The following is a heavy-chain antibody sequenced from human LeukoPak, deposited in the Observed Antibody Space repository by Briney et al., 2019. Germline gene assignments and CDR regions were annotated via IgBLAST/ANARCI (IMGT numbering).Heavy chain of an antibody. CDR1: GFTFSGSA. CDR2: IRSKANSYAT. Sequence: SGGSLRLSCAASGFTFSGSAMHWVRQASGKGLEWVGRIRSKANSYATAYAASVKGRFTISRDDSKNTAYLQMNSLKTEDTAVYYCTSRRTDYSNTIIDYWGQGTLVTVSS. D-gene: IGHD4-11*01. CDR3: TSRRTDYSNTIIDY. V-gene: IGHV3-73*01. J-gene: IGHJ4*02.